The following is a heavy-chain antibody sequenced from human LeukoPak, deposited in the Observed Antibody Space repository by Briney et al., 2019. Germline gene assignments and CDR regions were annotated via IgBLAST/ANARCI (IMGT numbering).Heavy chain of an antibody. CDR3: ARDRRPIGIVDY. CDR1: GGSISSYY. V-gene: IGHV4-59*01. Sequence: SETLSLTCTVSGGSISSYYRSWIRQPPGKGLEWIGYIYYSGSTNYNPSLKSRVTISVDTSKNQFSLKLSSVTAADTAVYYCARDRRPIGIVDYWGQGTLVTVSS. D-gene: IGHD1-26*01. CDR2: IYYSGST. J-gene: IGHJ4*02.